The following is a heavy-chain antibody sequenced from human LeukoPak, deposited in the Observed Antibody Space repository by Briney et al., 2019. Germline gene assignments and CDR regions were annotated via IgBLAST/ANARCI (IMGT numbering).Heavy chain of an antibody. D-gene: IGHD5-24*01. V-gene: IGHV4-39*01. CDR1: GGSISSSSYY. CDR2: ICYSGST. Sequence: SETLSLTCTVSGGSISSSSYYWGWIRQPPGKGLEWIGSICYSGSTYYSPSLKSRVTISVDTSKNQFSLKLSSVTAADTAVYYCARLGGDGYNDGIDYWGQGTLVTVSS. CDR3: ARLGGDGYNDGIDY. J-gene: IGHJ4*02.